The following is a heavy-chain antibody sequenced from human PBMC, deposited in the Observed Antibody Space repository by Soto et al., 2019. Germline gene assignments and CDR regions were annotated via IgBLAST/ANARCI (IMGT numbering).Heavy chain of an antibody. D-gene: IGHD5-12*01. CDR3: AKGLRDGYNYFDY. J-gene: IGHJ4*02. Sequence: QVQLVESGGGVVQPGRSLRLSCAASGFTFSSYGMHWVRQAPGKGLEWVAVISYDGSNKYYADSVKGRFTISRDNSKNTLYLQMNSLRAEDTAVYYCAKGLRDGYNYFDYWGQGTLVTVSS. CDR2: ISYDGSNK. V-gene: IGHV3-30*18. CDR1: GFTFSSYG.